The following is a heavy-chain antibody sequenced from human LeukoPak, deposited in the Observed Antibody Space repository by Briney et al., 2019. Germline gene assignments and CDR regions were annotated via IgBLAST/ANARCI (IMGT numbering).Heavy chain of an antibody. D-gene: IGHD2-2*01. CDR2: MNPNSGNT. J-gene: IGHJ3*02. V-gene: IGHV1-8*01. CDR1: GYTFTSYD. Sequence: ASVKVSCKASGYTFTSYDINWVRQATGQGLEWMGWMNPNSGNTDYAQKFQGRVTMTRNTSISTAYMELSSLRSEDTAVYYCARVVPAAISYAFDIWGQGTMVTVSS. CDR3: ARVVPAAISYAFDI.